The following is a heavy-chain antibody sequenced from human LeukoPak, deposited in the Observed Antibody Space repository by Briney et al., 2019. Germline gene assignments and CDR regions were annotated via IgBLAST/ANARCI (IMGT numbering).Heavy chain of an antibody. D-gene: IGHD2-15*01. CDR3: ARVRQPWAIVVVVATQGDSAFDI. CDR2: INPNSGGT. CDR1: GYTFTGYY. Sequence: GASVKFSCKASGYTFTGYYMQWVRQAPGQGLEWMGWINPNSGGTNYAKKFQGRVTMTRDTSIRTAYMELSRLRSDDTAVYYCARVRQPWAIVVVVATQGDSAFDIWGQGTMVTVSS. J-gene: IGHJ3*02. V-gene: IGHV1-2*02.